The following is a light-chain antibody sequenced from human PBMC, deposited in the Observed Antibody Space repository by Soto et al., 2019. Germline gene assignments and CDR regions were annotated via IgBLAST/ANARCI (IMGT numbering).Light chain of an antibody. J-gene: IGKJ1*01. CDR3: QQYGSSGT. V-gene: IGKV3-20*01. CDR1: QSVSNNY. CDR2: GAS. Sequence: EIVLTQSPGTLSLSPGERATLSCRASQSVSNNYLAWYQQKPGQAPRLLIYGASTRATGIPDRFSGSGSGTDFTLTISRLEPEDFAVYYCQQYGSSGTFGQGIKVEIK.